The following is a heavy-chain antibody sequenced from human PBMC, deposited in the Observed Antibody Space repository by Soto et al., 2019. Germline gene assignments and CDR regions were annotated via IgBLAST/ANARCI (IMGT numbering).Heavy chain of an antibody. CDR1: GASVSSTTSY. V-gene: IGHV4-61*05. J-gene: IGHJ3*02. CDR2: IYYSGGT. D-gene: IGHD3-3*02. Sequence: SETLSLTCTVSGASVSSTTSYWSWIRQPPGKGLEWIGYIYYSGGTNYNPSLKSRVTISVDKSKNQFSLKLSSVTAADTAVYYCARVLGNDAFDIWGQGTMVTVSS. CDR3: ARVLGNDAFDI.